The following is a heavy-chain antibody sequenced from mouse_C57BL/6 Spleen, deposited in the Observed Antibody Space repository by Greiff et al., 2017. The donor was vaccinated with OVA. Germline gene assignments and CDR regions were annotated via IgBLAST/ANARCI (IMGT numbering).Heavy chain of an antibody. CDR3: ARNLYYYGRGYYFDY. V-gene: IGHV1-82*01. Sequence: VQLQESGPELVKPGASVKISCKASGYAFSSSWMNWVKQRPGKGLEWIGRIYPEDGDTNYNGKFKGKATLTADKSSSTAAMQLSSLTSEDSAVYFCARNLYYYGRGYYFDYWGQGTTLTVSS. CDR2: IYPEDGDT. CDR1: GYAFSSSW. J-gene: IGHJ2*01. D-gene: IGHD1-1*01.